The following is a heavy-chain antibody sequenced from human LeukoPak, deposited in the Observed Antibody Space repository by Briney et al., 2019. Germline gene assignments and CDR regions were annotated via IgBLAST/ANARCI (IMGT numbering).Heavy chain of an antibody. J-gene: IGHJ6*03. Sequence: GGSLRLSCAASGFTFSSYAMHWVRQAPGKGLEYVSAISSNGGSTYYANSVKGRFTISRDSSKNTLYLQMGSLRAEDMAVYYCARDGRPGDYYYYMDVWGKGTTVTVSS. D-gene: IGHD1-26*01. CDR1: GFTFSSYA. CDR3: ARDGRPGDYYYYMDV. V-gene: IGHV3-64*01. CDR2: ISSNGGST.